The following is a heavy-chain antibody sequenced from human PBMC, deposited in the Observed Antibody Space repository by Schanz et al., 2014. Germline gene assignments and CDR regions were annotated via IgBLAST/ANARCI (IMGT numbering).Heavy chain of an antibody. D-gene: IGHD2-21*01. CDR3: VRDEGRDGYNLAFDV. J-gene: IGHJ3*01. Sequence: EVQLVESGGGWVQPGGSLRLSCAASGFTVSSNYMNWVRQAPGKGLEWISSLYINAGSTRYADSVKGRFFISRDSSKNTLFLQMNSLRADDTAIYFCVRDEGRDGYNLAFDVWGQGTLVTVSS. V-gene: IGHV3-53*01. CDR1: GFTVSSNY. CDR2: LYINAGST.